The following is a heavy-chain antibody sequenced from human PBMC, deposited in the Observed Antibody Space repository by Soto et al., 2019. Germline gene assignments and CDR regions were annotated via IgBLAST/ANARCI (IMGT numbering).Heavy chain of an antibody. CDR1: GFTFTSSA. J-gene: IGHJ6*02. CDR3: AAPNSSSWYGEYYYYGVDV. Sequence: AASVKVSCKASGFTFTSSAVQWVRQARGQRLEWIGWIVVGSGNTNYAQKFQERVTITRDMSTSTAYMELSSLRSEDTAVYYCAAPNSSSWYGEYYYYGVDVWGQGTRVTVSS. V-gene: IGHV1-58*01. CDR2: IVVGSGNT. D-gene: IGHD6-13*01.